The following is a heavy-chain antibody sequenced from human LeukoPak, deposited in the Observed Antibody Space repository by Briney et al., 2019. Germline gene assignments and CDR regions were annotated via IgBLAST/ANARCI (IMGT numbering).Heavy chain of an antibody. D-gene: IGHD5-12*01. CDR3: ARGGRGR. CDR1: GFTFDEYG. CDR2: INWSGEST. V-gene: IGHV3-20*04. Sequence: PRGSLRLSCAASGFTFDEYGMTWVRQAPGKGLEWVCGINWSGESTGYADSVKGRFTISRDNAKNSLYLQMNSLRADDTAIYYCARGGRGRWGQGTLVTVSS. J-gene: IGHJ4*02.